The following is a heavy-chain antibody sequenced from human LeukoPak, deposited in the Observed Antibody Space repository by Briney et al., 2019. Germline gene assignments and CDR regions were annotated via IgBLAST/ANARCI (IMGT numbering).Heavy chain of an antibody. J-gene: IGHJ6*03. CDR2: IIPIFGTA. CDR3: ARGRDGSLYYYYYMDV. D-gene: IGHD5-24*01. CDR1: GGTFSSYA. V-gene: IGHV1-69*13. Sequence: GASVKVSCKASGGTFSSYAISWVRQAPGQGLEWMGGIIPIFGTANYAQKFQGRVTITADESTSTAYMELSSLRSEDTAVYYCARGRDGSLYYYYYMDVWGKGTTVTISS.